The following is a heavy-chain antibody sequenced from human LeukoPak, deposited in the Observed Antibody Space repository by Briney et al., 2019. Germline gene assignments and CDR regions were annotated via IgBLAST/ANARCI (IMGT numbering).Heavy chain of an antibody. V-gene: IGHV4-39*07. J-gene: IGHJ4*02. D-gene: IGHD3-10*01. CDR2: IYYSGST. CDR1: GGSISSSSYY. Sequence: PSETLSPTCTVSGGSISSSSYYWGWIRQPPGKGLEWIGSIYYSGSTYYNPSLKSRVTISVDTSKNQFSLKLSSVTAADTAVYYCARRARLLLWFGELLSATNGRKSGTNYYFDYWGQGTLVTVSS. CDR3: ARRARLLLWFGELLSATNGRKSGTNYYFDY.